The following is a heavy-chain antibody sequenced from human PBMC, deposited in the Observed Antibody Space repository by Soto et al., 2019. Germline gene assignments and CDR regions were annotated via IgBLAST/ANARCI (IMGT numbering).Heavy chain of an antibody. Sequence: GASVKVSCKASGYTFTGYCMHWVRQAPGQGLECMGWINPNSGGTNYAQKFQGWVTMTRDTSISTAYMELSRLRSDDTAVYHCARGPPTAAMSDPGWFDPWGQGTLVTVSS. J-gene: IGHJ5*02. V-gene: IGHV1-2*04. CDR3: ARGPPTAAMSDPGWFDP. CDR1: GYTFTGYC. D-gene: IGHD2-2*01. CDR2: INPNSGGT.